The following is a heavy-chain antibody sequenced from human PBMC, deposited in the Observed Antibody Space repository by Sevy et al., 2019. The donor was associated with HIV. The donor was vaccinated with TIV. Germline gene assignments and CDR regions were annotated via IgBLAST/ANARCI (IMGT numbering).Heavy chain of an antibody. D-gene: IGHD6-6*01. Sequence: GESLKISCKGSEYNFTNYWIGWVRQMPGKGLEWMGIIYPGDSGTRYSPSFQDQVTISADKSISTANLQWSSLKASETAMYYCARISSSPRAYYYYFGMDVWGQGTPVTVSS. V-gene: IGHV5-51*01. J-gene: IGHJ6*02. CDR2: IYPGDSGT. CDR1: EYNFTNYW. CDR3: ARISSSPRAYYYYFGMDV.